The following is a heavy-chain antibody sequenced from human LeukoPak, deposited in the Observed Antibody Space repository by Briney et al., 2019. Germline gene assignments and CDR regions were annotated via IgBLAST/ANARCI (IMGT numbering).Heavy chain of an antibody. CDR2: IHYSGST. V-gene: IGHV4-59*01. CDR3: ARAVLATKSEHWFDS. Sequence: SETLSLTCTVSGASIRSSYWSWIRQPPGKGLEWIGHIHYSGSTNYNSSLKSRVTISVDTSKNQFSLNLSSVTAADTAMYYCARAVLATKSEHWFDSWGQGTLVTVSS. D-gene: IGHD2-8*01. J-gene: IGHJ5*01. CDR1: GASIRSSY.